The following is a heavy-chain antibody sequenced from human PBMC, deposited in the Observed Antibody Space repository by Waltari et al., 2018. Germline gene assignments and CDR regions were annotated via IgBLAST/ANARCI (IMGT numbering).Heavy chain of an antibody. J-gene: IGHJ3*02. D-gene: IGHD3-3*01. Sequence: EVQLLESGGGLVQPGGSLRLSCAASGFTFSSYAMSWVRQAPGKGLEWVSAISGSGGSTYYADSVKGRFTISRDNSKNTLYLQMNSLRAEDTAVYYCAKVIEGFLEWLLFGAFDIWGQGTMVTVSS. CDR1: GFTFSSYA. V-gene: IGHV3-23*01. CDR2: ISGSGGST. CDR3: AKVIEGFLEWLLFGAFDI.